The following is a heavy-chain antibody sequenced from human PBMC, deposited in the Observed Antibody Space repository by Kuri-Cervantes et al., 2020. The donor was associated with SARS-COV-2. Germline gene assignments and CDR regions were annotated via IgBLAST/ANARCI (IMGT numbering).Heavy chain of an antibody. Sequence: GGSLRLSCAASGIPTNTYDMTWVRQAAGKGLEWVSTISGSGDKTYYADSVKGRFTVSRDNAKNTVYLQMSSLGDDDTAVYYCARDYRTRANSCLHDYAPMDVWGQGTTVTVSS. D-gene: IGHD2-2*01. V-gene: IGHV3-23*01. CDR1: GIPTNTYD. CDR2: ISGSGDKT. CDR3: ARDYRTRANSCLHDYAPMDV. J-gene: IGHJ6*02.